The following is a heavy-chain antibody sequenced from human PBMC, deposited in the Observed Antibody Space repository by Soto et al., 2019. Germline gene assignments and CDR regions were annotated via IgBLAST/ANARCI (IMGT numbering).Heavy chain of an antibody. CDR3: TTYDYIRGNYRVRWAY. Sequence: EVQLVESGGGLVKPGGSLRVSCAASGFSISDSWMSWVRQAPGKGLEWVARIKSTTDGGTTDYAAPVTGRFTISRDDSKNTLSLQMNSLKTEDTALYYCTTYDYIRGNYRVRWAYWGLGTMVTVSS. D-gene: IGHD3-16*02. CDR1: GFSISDSW. V-gene: IGHV3-15*01. J-gene: IGHJ4*02. CDR2: IKSTTDGGTT.